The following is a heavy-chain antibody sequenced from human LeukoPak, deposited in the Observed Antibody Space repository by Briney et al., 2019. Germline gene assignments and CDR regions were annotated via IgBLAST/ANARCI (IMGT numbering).Heavy chain of an antibody. Sequence: SAKVSCTASGGTFSSYAISWVPEAPGQGREWMGGISPILGIANYAQKFQGRVTITADKSTSTAYMELSSLRSEDTAVYYCARDRRYCSSASCPPHGMDVWGQGTTVTVSS. CDR3: ARDRRYCSSASCPPHGMDV. J-gene: IGHJ6*02. V-gene: IGHV1-69*10. D-gene: IGHD2-2*01. CDR1: GGTFSSYA. CDR2: ISPILGIA.